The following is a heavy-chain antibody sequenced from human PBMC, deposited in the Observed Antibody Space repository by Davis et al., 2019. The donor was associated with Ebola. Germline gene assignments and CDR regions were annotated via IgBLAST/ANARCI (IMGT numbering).Heavy chain of an antibody. CDR2: IYYSGST. J-gene: IGHJ4*02. Sequence: PSETLSLTCTVSGGSISSSSYYWGWIRQPPGKGLEWIGSIYYSGSTYYNPSLKSRVTISVDTSKNQFSLKLSSVTAADTAVYYCARSHGSIALLFWGQGTLVTVSS. D-gene: IGHD6-6*01. CDR1: GGSISSSSYY. V-gene: IGHV4-39*01. CDR3: ARSHGSIALLF.